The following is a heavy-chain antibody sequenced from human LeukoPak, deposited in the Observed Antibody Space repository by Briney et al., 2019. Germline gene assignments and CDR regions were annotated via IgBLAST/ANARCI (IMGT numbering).Heavy chain of an antibody. CDR2: INHSGST. CDR3: ARTGAIVPIDY. CDR1: GGSFSGYY. D-gene: IGHD1-26*01. Sequence: SETLSLTCAVYGGSFSGYYWSWIRQPPGKGLEWIGEINHSGSTNYNPSLKSRVTISVDTSKNQFSLRLSSVTAADTAVYYCARTGAIVPIDYSGQGTMVTVSS. J-gene: IGHJ4*02. V-gene: IGHV4-34*01.